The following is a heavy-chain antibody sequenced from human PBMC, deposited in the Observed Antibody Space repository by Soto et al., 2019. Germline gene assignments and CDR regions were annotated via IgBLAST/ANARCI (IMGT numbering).Heavy chain of an antibody. CDR1: GGSFIGYY. D-gene: IGHD3-10*02. V-gene: IGHV4-59*01. CDR3: ATMGCSASGLYYFVH. CDR2: MYNTGST. J-gene: IGHJ4*02. Sequence: LSLTCAAYGGSFIGYYWSWIRQPPGKGLEWIGYMYNTGSTIYNPSLKSRVTISVDTSKNQFSLKLNSVTAADTAVYYCATMGCSASGLYYFVHWGQGPLVTVSS.